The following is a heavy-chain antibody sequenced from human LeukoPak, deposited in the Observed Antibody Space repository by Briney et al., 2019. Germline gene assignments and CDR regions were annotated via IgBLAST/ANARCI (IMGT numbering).Heavy chain of an antibody. V-gene: IGHV3-30*18. J-gene: IGHJ4*02. CDR1: GFTFSSYG. CDR3: AKAYCGGDCYSRLYYFDY. CDR2: ISYDGSNK. Sequence: GGSLRLSCAASGFTFSSYGMHWVRQAPGKGLEWMAVISYDGSNKYYADSVKGRFTISRDNSKNTLYLQMNSLRAEDTAVYYCAKAYCGGDCYSRLYYFDYWGQGTLVTVSS. D-gene: IGHD2-21*01.